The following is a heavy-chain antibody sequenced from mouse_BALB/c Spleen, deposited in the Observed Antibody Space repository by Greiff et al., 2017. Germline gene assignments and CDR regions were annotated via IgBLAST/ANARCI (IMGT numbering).Heavy chain of an antibody. J-gene: IGHJ3*01. Sequence: EVKLVESGGGLVKPGGSLKLSCAASGFTFSSYAMSWVRQTPEKRLEWVASISSGGSTYYPDSVKGRFTISRDNARNILYLQMSSLRSEDTAMYYCARGLYGNYATWFAYWGQGTLVTVSA. V-gene: IGHV5-6-5*01. D-gene: IGHD2-1*01. CDR3: ARGLYGNYATWFAY. CDR2: ISSGGST. CDR1: GFTFSSYA.